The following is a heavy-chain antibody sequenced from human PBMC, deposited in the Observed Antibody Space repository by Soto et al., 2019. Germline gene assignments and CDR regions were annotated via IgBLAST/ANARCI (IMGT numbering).Heavy chain of an antibody. CDR1: GFTFSDYY. CDR2: ISSSSSYT. J-gene: IGHJ4*02. Sequence: GGSLRLSCAASGFTFSDYYMSWSRQAPGKGLEWVSYISSSSSYTNYADSVKGRFTISRDNAKNSLYLQMNSLRAEDTAVYYCARVGPWDDFSLFDYWGQGTLVTVSS. D-gene: IGHD3-3*01. V-gene: IGHV3-11*06. CDR3: ARVGPWDDFSLFDY.